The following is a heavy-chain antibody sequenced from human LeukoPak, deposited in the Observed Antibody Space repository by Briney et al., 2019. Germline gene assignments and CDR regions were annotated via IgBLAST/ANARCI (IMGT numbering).Heavy chain of an antibody. J-gene: IGHJ5*02. CDR2: FDPEDGET. CDR3: ARALYYYDSSGYYSAGWFDP. V-gene: IGHV1-24*01. Sequence: ASVKVSCKVSGYTLTELSMHWVRQAPGKGLEWMGGFDPEDGETIYAQKFQGRVTMTEDTSTDTAYMELSSLRSEDTAVYYCARALYYYDSSGYYSAGWFDPWGQGTLVTVSS. CDR1: GYTLTELS. D-gene: IGHD3-22*01.